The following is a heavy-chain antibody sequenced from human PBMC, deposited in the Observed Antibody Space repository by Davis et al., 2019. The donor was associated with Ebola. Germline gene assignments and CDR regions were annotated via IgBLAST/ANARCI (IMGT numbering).Heavy chain of an antibody. D-gene: IGHD2-2*01. J-gene: IGHJ6*02. CDR1: GFTFSSYG. CDR2: IWYDGSNK. V-gene: IGHV3-33*01. CDR3: ARVGVPAALFYYYGMDV. Sequence: GESLKIFCAASGFTFSSYGMHWVRQAPGKGLEWVAVIWYDGSNKYYADSVKGRFTISRDNSKNTLYLQMNSLRAEDTAVYYCARVGVPAALFYYYGMDVWGQGTTVTVSS.